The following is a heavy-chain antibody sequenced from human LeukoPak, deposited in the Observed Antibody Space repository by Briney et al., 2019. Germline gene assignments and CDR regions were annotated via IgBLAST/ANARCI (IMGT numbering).Heavy chain of an antibody. V-gene: IGHV4-34*01. J-gene: IGHJ5*02. CDR2: INHSGST. CDR3: ARGSVLRYFDWSPRDWFDP. D-gene: IGHD3-9*01. Sequence: SETLSLTCAVYGGSFSGYYWSWIRQPPGKGLEWIGEINHSGSTNYNPSLKSRVTISVDTSKNQFSLKLSSVTAADTAMYYCARGSVLRYFDWSPRDWFDPWGQGTLVTVSS. CDR1: GGSFSGYY.